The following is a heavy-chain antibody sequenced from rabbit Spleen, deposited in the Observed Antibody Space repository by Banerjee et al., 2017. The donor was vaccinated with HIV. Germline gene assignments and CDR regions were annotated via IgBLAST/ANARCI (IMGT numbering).Heavy chain of an antibody. D-gene: IGHD6-1*01. J-gene: IGHJ4*01. V-gene: IGHV1S40*01. CDR3: ARDAGVYDYIDVYFNL. CDR2: IAGSSSGFT. CDR1: GFSFSSSDY. Sequence: QSLEESGGDLVKPGASLTLTCTASGFSFSSSDYMCRVRQAPGKGLEWISCIAGSSSGFTYSATWASGRFTISKTSSTAVTLQMTSLTVADTATYFCARDAGVYDYIDVYFNLWGPGTLVTVS.